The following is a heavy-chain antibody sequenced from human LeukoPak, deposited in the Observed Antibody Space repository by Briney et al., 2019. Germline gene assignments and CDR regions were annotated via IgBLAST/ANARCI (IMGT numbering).Heavy chain of an antibody. V-gene: IGHV1-46*01. D-gene: IGHD3-22*01. CDR3: ARTYYYDSRGADY. CDR1: GYTFTSYY. CDR2: INPSGSST. Sequence: ASVKVSCKASGYTFTSYYMHWVRQAPGQGLEWMGLINPSGSSTSYAQKFQGRLSLTRDMSTSTDYMELSSLRSEDTAVYYCARTYYYDSRGADYWGQGTLVTVSS. J-gene: IGHJ4*02.